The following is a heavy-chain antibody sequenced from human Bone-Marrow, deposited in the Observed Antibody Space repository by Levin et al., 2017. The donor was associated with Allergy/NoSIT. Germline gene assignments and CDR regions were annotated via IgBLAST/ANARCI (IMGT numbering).Heavy chain of an antibody. V-gene: IGHV3-21*01. CDR2: ISAGGNYI. J-gene: IGHJ6*02. CDR1: GILFSSYD. Sequence: GGSLRLSCAASGILFSSYDMNWVRQAPGKGLEWVSSISAGGNYIYYADSVKGRFTISRDNAKNSLFLQMNSLIAEDTAVYYCASWAMFHYDRSAFDYFYYAMDVWGQGTTVTVSS. CDR3: ASWAMFHYDRSAFDYFYYAMDV. D-gene: IGHD3-22*01.